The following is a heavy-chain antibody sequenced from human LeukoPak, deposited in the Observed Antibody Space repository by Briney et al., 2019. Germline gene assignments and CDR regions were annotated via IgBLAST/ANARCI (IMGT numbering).Heavy chain of an antibody. V-gene: IGHV3-7*04. CDR3: ARDMIILQS. J-gene: IGHJ5*02. Sequence: GGSLRLSCAASGFTFGSYTMTWVRQAPGKGLEWVANIKQDGSEKYYVDSVKGRFTISSDHAKKSLYLQMNSLRAEDRAVYFCARDMIILQSWGQGTLVTVSS. D-gene: IGHD3-16*01. CDR1: GFTFGSYT. CDR2: IKQDGSEK.